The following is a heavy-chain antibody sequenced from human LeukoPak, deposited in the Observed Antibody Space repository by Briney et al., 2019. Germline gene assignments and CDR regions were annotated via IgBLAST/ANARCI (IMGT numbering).Heavy chain of an antibody. CDR2: IRSKAYGGTT. D-gene: IGHD2-21*01. CDR3: TSVAHDCGGDCYPIDY. Sequence: GGCLRLSCTASGFTFGDYAMSWVRQAPGKGLEWVGFIRSKAYGGTTEYAASVKGRFTISRDDSKSIAYLQMNSLKTEDTAVYYCTSVAHDCGGDCYPIDYWGQGTLVTVSS. V-gene: IGHV3-49*04. CDR1: GFTFGDYA. J-gene: IGHJ4*02.